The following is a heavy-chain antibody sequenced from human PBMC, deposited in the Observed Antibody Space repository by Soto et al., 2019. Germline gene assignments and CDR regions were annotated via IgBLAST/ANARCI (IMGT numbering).Heavy chain of an antibody. V-gene: IGHV3-23*01. CDR2: ISGSGGST. Sequence: QPGGSLRLSCAASGFTFSSYAMSWVRQAPGKGLEWVSAISGSGGSTYYADSVKDRFTISRDNSKNTLYLQMNSLRAEDTAVYYCAKAHVTTQHYYYGMDVWGQGTTVTVSS. D-gene: IGHD4-17*01. CDR1: GFTFSSYA. CDR3: AKAHVTTQHYYYGMDV. J-gene: IGHJ6*02.